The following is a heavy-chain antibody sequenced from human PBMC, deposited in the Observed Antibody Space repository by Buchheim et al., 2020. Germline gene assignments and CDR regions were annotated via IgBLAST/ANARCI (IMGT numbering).Heavy chain of an antibody. V-gene: IGHV4-59*01. CDR2: VYYTGHT. J-gene: IGHJ4*01. CDR3: ARSPGGIGGLYYFAN. Sequence: QVQLQESGPGLVKVSETLSLTCAVSGSPISGYYWSWIRQSPGRGLEFVGFVYYTGHTNYNPSLNSRVTMSLDTSKTQFSLSLTSLTPADTAVYYCARSPGGIGGLYYFANWGHGTL. D-gene: IGHD3-16*01. CDR1: GSPISGYY.